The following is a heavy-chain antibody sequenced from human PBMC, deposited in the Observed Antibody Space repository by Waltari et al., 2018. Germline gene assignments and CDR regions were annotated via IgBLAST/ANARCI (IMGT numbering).Heavy chain of an antibody. CDR1: GFSLRSYW. D-gene: IGHD3-16*01. CDR2: INYDGSAQ. Sequence: LVESGGDLVRPGGYLRLSCAASGFSLRSYWMSWVRQAPGKGLEWVANINYDGSAQYYEDSVSGRLTVSRDNAKNSLYLEMNNVRVDDTAVYYCARGSAYYVRVWDLWGPGTLVTVSS. CDR3: ARGSAYYVRVWDL. V-gene: IGHV3-7*03. J-gene: IGHJ4*02.